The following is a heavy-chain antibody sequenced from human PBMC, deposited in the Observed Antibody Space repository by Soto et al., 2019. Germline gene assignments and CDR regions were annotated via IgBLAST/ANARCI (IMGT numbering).Heavy chain of an antibody. CDR3: ARTGGSCYSLDY. CDR2: INHSGST. V-gene: IGHV4-34*01. D-gene: IGHD2-15*01. Sequence: SETLSLTCAVYGGSFSGYYWSWIRQPPGKGLEWIGEINHSGSTNYNPSLKSRVTISVDTSKNQFSLKLSSVTAADTAVYYCARTGGSCYSLDYWGQGTLVTVSS. J-gene: IGHJ4*02. CDR1: GGSFSGYY.